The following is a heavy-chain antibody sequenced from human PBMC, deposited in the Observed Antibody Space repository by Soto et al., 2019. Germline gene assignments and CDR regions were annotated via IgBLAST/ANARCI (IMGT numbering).Heavy chain of an antibody. V-gene: IGHV4-30-2*01. Sequence: SETLSLTCAVSGGSVSSGGYSWNWIRQPPGKGLEWLGYIYHNGATYYNPSLKSRVAFSVDRSKNQFSLRLTSVIAADTAVYYRACRPYEYFQNCGPGNLVTVSP. J-gene: IGHJ1*01. CDR1: GGSVSSGGYS. CDR2: IYHNGAT. CDR3: ACRPYEYFQN.